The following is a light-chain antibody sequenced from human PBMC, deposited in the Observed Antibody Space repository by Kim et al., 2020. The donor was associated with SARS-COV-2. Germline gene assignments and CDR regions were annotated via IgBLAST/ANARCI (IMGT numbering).Light chain of an antibody. CDR3: QVWDSSSDHPKWV. Sequence: VSVAPGKTARITCGGNNIGSKSVHWYQQKPGQAPVLVIYYDSDRPSGIPERFSGSNSGNTATLTISRVEAGDEADYYCQVWDSSSDHPKWVFGGGTQLTV. J-gene: IGLJ3*02. CDR1: NIGSKS. CDR2: YDS. V-gene: IGLV3-21*04.